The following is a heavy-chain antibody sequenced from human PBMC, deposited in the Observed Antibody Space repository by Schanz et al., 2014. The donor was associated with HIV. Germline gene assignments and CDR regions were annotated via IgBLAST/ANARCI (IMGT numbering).Heavy chain of an antibody. J-gene: IGHJ3*02. CDR2: IIPVFGTA. V-gene: IGHV1-69*01. CDR1: GGTFNNYA. D-gene: IGHD6-6*01. Sequence: QEQLVQSGAAVRKPGSSVTVSCKTSGGTFNNYALNWVRQAPGQGLEWMGGIIPVFGTANYAQKFQGRVTINADQSTTTVYMYLSSLRSDDTAVYYCARGLKDSSSSEAFHIWGQGTMVTVSS. CDR3: ARGLKDSSSSEAFHI.